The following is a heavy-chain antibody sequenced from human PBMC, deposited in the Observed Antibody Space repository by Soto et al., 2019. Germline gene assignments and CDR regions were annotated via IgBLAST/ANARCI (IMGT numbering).Heavy chain of an antibody. Sequence: QVQLQESGPGLVKPSETLSLTCTVSGGSISSYYWSWIRQPPGKGLEWNGYIYYSGSTNYNPSLKNLVTMSLDTSKNQFSLKLSSVTAADTAVYYGARDDLYSSGIPIWGQGTLVTVSS. CDR3: ARDDLYSSGIPI. CDR2: IYYSGST. D-gene: IGHD3-10*01. V-gene: IGHV4-59*01. CDR1: GGSISSYY. J-gene: IGHJ4*02.